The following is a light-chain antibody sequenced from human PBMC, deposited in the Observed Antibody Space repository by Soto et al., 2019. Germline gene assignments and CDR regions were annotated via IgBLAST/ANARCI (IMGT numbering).Light chain of an antibody. J-gene: IGKJ1*01. Sequence: DIQMTQSPSSLSASVGDRVTITCQASQDISNYLNWYQQKPGKAPKFLIYDASNLETGVPSRFSVSGSGTEFTLTISSLQPEDFATYYCLQHNSGPRTFGQVTKVDIK. CDR3: LQHNSGPRT. CDR2: DAS. V-gene: IGKV1-33*01. CDR1: QDISNY.